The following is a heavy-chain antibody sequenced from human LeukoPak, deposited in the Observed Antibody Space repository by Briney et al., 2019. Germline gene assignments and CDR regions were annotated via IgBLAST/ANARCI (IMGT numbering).Heavy chain of an antibody. CDR2: INHSGST. V-gene: IGHV4-34*01. D-gene: IGHD3-3*01. Sequence: SETLSLTCAVYGGSFSGYYWSWIRQPPGKGLEWIGEINHSGSTNYNPSLKSRVTISVDTSKNQFSLKLSSVTAADTAVYYCSRSFGVFGVVIIHYYYYYMDVWGKGTTVTVSS. J-gene: IGHJ6*03. CDR3: SRSFGVFGVVIIHYYYYYMDV. CDR1: GGSFSGYY.